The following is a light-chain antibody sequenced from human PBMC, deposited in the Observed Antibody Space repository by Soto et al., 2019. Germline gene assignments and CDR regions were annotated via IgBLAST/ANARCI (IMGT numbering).Light chain of an antibody. Sequence: QSVLTQPPSASGTPGQRVTISCSGSTSNIGSDKVNWYQQLPGTAPKLLIYSNNQRPSGVPDRFSGSKSGTSASLAISGLQSEDEADYYCAAWDGSLNGWLFGGGTKLTVL. CDR3: AAWDGSLNGWL. CDR2: SNN. V-gene: IGLV1-44*01. J-gene: IGLJ3*02. CDR1: TSNIGSDK.